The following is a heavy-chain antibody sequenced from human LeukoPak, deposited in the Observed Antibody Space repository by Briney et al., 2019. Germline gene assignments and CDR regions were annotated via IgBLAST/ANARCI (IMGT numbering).Heavy chain of an antibody. D-gene: IGHD3-22*01. Sequence: GGSLRLSCAASGFTFSSYEMNWVRQAPGKGLEWVSYISSSGSTIYYADSVKGRFTISRDNAKNSLYLQMNSLRAEDTAVYYCARSYDSSGHYSFDYWGQGTLVTVSS. J-gene: IGHJ4*02. V-gene: IGHV3-48*03. CDR1: GFTFSSYE. CDR2: ISSSGSTI. CDR3: ARSYDSSGHYSFDY.